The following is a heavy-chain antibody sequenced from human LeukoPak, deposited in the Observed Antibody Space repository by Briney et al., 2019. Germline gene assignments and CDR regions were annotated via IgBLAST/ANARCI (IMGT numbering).Heavy chain of an antibody. CDR1: GFNFDDYV. CDR3: ARDRAYCGGDCYDAFDI. Sequence: GGSLRLSCAASGFNFDDYVMSWVRQAPGKGLEWVSGIIWNGGSRGYADSVKGRFTISRDNARNSLYLQMNSLRAEDTAVYYCARDRAYCGGDCYDAFDIWGQGTMVTVSS. V-gene: IGHV3-20*04. J-gene: IGHJ3*02. CDR2: IIWNGGSR. D-gene: IGHD2-21*02.